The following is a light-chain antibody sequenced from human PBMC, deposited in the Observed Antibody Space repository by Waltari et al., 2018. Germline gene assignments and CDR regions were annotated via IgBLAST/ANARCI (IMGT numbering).Light chain of an antibody. V-gene: IGKV3-20*01. Sequence: IVLTQSPGTLSLSPGERATLSCRASQSVSIYLAWYQQKPGQAPRPLIYHTSTRATGIPDRFSGSGSGTDFSLTISGLEPEDFAVYYCQHYKSLPVSFGQGTRVEIK. CDR2: HTS. CDR1: QSVSIY. J-gene: IGKJ1*01. CDR3: QHYKSLPVS.